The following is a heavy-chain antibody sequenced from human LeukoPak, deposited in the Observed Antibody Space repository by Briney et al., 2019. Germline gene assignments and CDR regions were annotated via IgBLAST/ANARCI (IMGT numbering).Heavy chain of an antibody. V-gene: IGHV3-23*01. J-gene: IGHJ4*02. CDR1: GFTFSSYA. CDR3: AXXXPIDXCSGGSCAHSHDY. Sequence: GGSLRLSCAASGFTFSSYAMSWVRQAPGKGLEWVSAISGSGGSTYYADSVKGRFTISRDNSKNTLYLQMNSLRAEETAVYYCAXXXPIDXCSGGSCAHSHDYWGQGTLVTVXS. D-gene: IGHD2-15*01. CDR2: ISGSGGST.